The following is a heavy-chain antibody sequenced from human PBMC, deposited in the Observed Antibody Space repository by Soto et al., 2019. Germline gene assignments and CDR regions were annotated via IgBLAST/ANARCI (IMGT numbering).Heavy chain of an antibody. J-gene: IGHJ4*02. CDR3: ARLYYYESSGYLRPFDY. CDR2: VFWDNDK. Sequence: SGPTLVNPTQTLTLTCTFSGFSLSTSGVGVGWIRQPPGEALEWLALVFWDNDKRYSPSLKSRLTITKDASKNQVVLTMTNVDPVDTATYYCARLYYYESSGYLRPFDYWGQGTLVTVSS. CDR1: GFSLSTSGVG. D-gene: IGHD3-22*01. V-gene: IGHV2-5*02.